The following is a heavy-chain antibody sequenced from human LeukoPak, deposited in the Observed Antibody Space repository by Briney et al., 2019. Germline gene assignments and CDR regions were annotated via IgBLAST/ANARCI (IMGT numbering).Heavy chain of an antibody. Sequence: PSETLSLTCTVSGGSISSSSYYWGWIRQPPGKGLEWIGSIYYSGSTYYNPSLKSRVTISVDTSKNQFSLKLSSVTAADTAVYYCASQDAAGITSFDYWGQGTLVTVSS. CDR3: ASQDAAGITSFDY. J-gene: IGHJ4*02. CDR1: GGSISSSSYY. D-gene: IGHD1-1*01. V-gene: IGHV4-39*01. CDR2: IYYSGST.